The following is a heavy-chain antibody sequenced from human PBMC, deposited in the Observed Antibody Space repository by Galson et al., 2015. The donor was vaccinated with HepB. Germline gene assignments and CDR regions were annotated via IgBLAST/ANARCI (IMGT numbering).Heavy chain of an antibody. V-gene: IGHV3-21*01. CDR1: GFTFSSYS. Sequence: SLRLSCAASGFTFSSYSMNWVRQAPGKGLEWVSSISSSSSYIYYADSVKGRFTISRDNAKNSLYLQMNSLRAEDTAVYYCARDPDSDAFDIWGQGTMVTVSS. J-gene: IGHJ3*02. CDR2: ISSSSSYI. CDR3: ARDPDSDAFDI.